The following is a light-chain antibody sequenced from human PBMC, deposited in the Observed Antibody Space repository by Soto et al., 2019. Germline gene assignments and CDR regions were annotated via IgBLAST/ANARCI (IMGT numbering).Light chain of an antibody. CDR2: DVS. Sequence: QSALTQPASVSGSPGQSITIACTGTSSDVGGYNYVSWYQQHPGKAPKLMIYDVSNRPSGVYNRFSGSKSVNTASLTISGLQAEDEADYYCSSYTSSSLDVFGTGTKLTVL. J-gene: IGLJ1*01. CDR1: SSDVGGYNY. CDR3: SSYTSSSLDV. V-gene: IGLV2-14*01.